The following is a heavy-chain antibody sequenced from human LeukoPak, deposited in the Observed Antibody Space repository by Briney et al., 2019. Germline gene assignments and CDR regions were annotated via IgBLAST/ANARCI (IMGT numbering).Heavy chain of an antibody. CDR2: ISGSGGST. J-gene: IGHJ3*01. CDR1: GFTFSSYA. Sequence: GGSLRLSCAASGFTFSSYAMSWVRQAPGKGLGWVSAISGSGGSTYYADSVKGRFTISRDNSKNTLYLQMNSLRAEDTAVYYCARDRRGEKDFDVWGPGTMVTVSS. V-gene: IGHV3-23*01. CDR3: ARDRRGEKDFDV.